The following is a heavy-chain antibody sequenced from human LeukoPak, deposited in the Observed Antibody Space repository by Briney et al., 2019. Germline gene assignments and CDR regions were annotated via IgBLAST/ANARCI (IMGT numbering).Heavy chain of an antibody. CDR1: GYSISSGYY. Sequence: PSETLSLTCTVSGYSISSGYYWAWIRQPPGKGLEWIGSIYHGGSTYYNPSLKSRVTISVDTSKNQFSLKLSSVTAADTAVYYCVRDLDYYDSSGYPYWGQGTQVTVSS. CDR2: IYHGGST. J-gene: IGHJ4*02. D-gene: IGHD3-22*01. V-gene: IGHV4-38-2*02. CDR3: VRDLDYYDSSGYPY.